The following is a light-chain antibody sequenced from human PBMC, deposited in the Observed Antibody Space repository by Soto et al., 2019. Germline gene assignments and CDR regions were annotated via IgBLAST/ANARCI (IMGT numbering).Light chain of an antibody. CDR1: QGISSS. Sequence: DIQLTQSPSFLSASVGDRVTITCRASQGISSSLAWYQQKPGKAPKLLIYSASTLQDGAPPRFSGSGSGTEFTLTISSLQPEDFAAYYCQQLHNYPLTFGQGTLLEIQ. CDR2: SAS. J-gene: IGKJ5*01. V-gene: IGKV1-9*01. CDR3: QQLHNYPLT.